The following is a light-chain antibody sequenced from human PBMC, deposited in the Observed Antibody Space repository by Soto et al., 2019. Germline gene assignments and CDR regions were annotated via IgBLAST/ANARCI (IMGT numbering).Light chain of an antibody. CDR3: QPYDNLPPFT. CDR1: QDISNY. J-gene: IGKJ3*01. CDR2: DAS. Sequence: DIQMTQSPSSLSASVGDRVTITCQASQDISNYLNWYQQKPGKAPKLLIYDASNLETGVPSRFSGSGSGTYFTFTISSLQPEDIATYYCQPYDNLPPFTVGPGTKVDIK. V-gene: IGKV1-33*01.